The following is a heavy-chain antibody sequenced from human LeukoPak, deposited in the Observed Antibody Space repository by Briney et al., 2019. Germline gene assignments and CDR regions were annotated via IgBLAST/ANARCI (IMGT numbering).Heavy chain of an antibody. V-gene: IGHV4-30-4*01. CDR1: GGSISSGDYY. J-gene: IGHJ5*02. Sequence: SQTLPLTCTVSGGSISSGDYYWTWIRQPPGRGLEWIGYIYYSGSTSYNPSLKSRVTISVDTSKNQFSLKLSSVTAADTAVFYCARETLFGDHWFDPWGQGTLVTVSS. CDR2: IYYSGST. D-gene: IGHD3-10*02. CDR3: ARETLFGDHWFDP.